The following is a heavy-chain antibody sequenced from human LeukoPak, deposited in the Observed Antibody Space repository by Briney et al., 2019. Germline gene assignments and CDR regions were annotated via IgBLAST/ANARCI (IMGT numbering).Heavy chain of an antibody. D-gene: IGHD6-13*01. CDR1: GFTLDDYA. Sequence: SLRLSCAASGFTLDDYAMHWVRQAPGKGLEWVSGISWNSGSIGYADSVKGRFTISRDNAKNSLYLQMNSLRAEDTALYYCAKDSVYSSSWYSRYFDLWGRGTLVTVSS. CDR2: ISWNSGSI. CDR3: AKDSVYSSSWYSRYFDL. V-gene: IGHV3-9*01. J-gene: IGHJ2*01.